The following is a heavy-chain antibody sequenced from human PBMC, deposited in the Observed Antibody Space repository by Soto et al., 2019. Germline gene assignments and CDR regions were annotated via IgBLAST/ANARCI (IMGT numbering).Heavy chain of an antibody. D-gene: IGHD7-27*01. J-gene: IGHJ4*02. CDR3: AREEQTGANYYLDY. CDR1: GYTFTGYY. CDR2: ISPHSGGP. Sequence: ASVKVSCKASGYTFTGYYIHWVRQAPGQGLEWMGSISPHSGGPNYAQRFQCRVTMTRDTSMTTVYMEMSGLTSDDTAVYYCAREEQTGANYYLDYWGQGTLVTVSS. V-gene: IGHV1-2*02.